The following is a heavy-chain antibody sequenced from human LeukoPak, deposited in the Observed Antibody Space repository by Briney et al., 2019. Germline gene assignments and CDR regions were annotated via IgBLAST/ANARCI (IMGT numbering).Heavy chain of an antibody. Sequence: ASVKVSCKASGYTFTSYAMNWVRQAPGQGLEWMGWINTNTGNPTYAQGFTGRFVFSLDTSVSTAYLQISSLKAEDTAVYYCAREVLRYFDWLTPNFGYYYYYGMDVWGQGTTVTVSS. D-gene: IGHD3-9*01. V-gene: IGHV7-4-1*02. CDR2: INTNTGNP. CDR3: AREVLRYFDWLTPNFGYYYYYGMDV. CDR1: GYTFTSYA. J-gene: IGHJ6*02.